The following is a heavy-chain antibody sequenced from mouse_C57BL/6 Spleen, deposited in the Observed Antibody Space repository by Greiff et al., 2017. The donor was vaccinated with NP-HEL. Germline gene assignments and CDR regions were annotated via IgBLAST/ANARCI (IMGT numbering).Heavy chain of an antibody. CDR3: ARSSYSNYVGYFDV. CDR2: IHPNSGST. D-gene: IGHD2-5*01. V-gene: IGHV1-64*01. Sequence: VQLQQPGAELVKPGASVKLSCKASGYTFTSYWMHWVKQRPGQGLEWIGMIHPNSGSTNYNEKFKSKATLTVDKSSSTAYMQLSSLTSEDSAVYYCARSSYSNYVGYFDVGGTGTTVTVSS. J-gene: IGHJ1*03. CDR1: GYTFTSYW.